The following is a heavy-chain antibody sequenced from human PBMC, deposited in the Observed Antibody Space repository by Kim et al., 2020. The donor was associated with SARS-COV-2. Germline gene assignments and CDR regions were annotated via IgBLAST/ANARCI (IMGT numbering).Heavy chain of an antibody. Sequence: GGSLRLSCAASGFTFSGSAMHWVRQASGKGLEWVGRIRSKANSYATAYAASVKGRFTIARDDSKNTAYLQMNSLKTEDTAVYYCTRHFWGLSPDCSSTSCPGEEERGYYYYGMDVWGQGTTVTVSS. D-gene: IGHD2-2*01. CDR3: TRHFWGLSPDCSSTSCPGEEERGYYYYGMDV. V-gene: IGHV3-73*01. CDR1: GFTFSGSA. J-gene: IGHJ6*02. CDR2: IRSKANSYAT.